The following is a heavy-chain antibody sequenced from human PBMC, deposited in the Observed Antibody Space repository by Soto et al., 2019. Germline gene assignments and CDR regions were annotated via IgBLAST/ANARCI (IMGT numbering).Heavy chain of an antibody. V-gene: IGHV4-59*01. CDR1: GGSISSYY. J-gene: IGHJ4*02. CDR3: ARGTAMPTYFDY. Sequence: SETLSLTCTVSGGSISSYYWSWIRQPPGKGLEWIGYIYYSGSTNYNPSLKSRVTISVDTSKNQFSLKLSSVTAADTAVYYCARGTAMPTYFDYWGQGTLVTVSS. CDR2: IYYSGST. D-gene: IGHD5-18*01.